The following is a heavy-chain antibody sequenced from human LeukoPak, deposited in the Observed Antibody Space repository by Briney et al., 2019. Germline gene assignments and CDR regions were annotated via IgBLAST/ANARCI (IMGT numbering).Heavy chain of an antibody. J-gene: IGHJ4*02. Sequence: SGGSLRLSCAASGFTFSSYWMHWVRQAPGKGLVWVSRINSDGSSTSYADSVKGRFTISRDNSKNTLYLQTNSLRAEDTAVYYCAKRGRGKVGADDYWGQGTLVTVSS. V-gene: IGHV3-74*01. CDR1: GFTFSSYW. CDR2: INSDGSST. D-gene: IGHD1-26*01. CDR3: AKRGRGKVGADDY.